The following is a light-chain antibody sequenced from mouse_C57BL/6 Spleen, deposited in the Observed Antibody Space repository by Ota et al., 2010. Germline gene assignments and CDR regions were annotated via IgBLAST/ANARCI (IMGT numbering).Light chain of an antibody. CDR3: QQYWSTPLT. CDR2: HGT. V-gene: IGKV14-100*01. Sequence: DILMTQSPSSMSVSLGDTVSITCHASQGISSNIGWLQQKPGKSFKGLIYHGTNLEDGVPSRFSGSGSGKXYTLSITSLQTEDVATYYCQQYWSTPLTFGAGTKLELK. CDR1: QGISSN. J-gene: IGKJ5*01.